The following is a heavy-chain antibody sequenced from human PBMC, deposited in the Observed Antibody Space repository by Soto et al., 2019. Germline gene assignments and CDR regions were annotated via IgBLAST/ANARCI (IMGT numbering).Heavy chain of an antibody. J-gene: IGHJ6*02. D-gene: IGHD2-2*02. Sequence: GGSLRLSCAASGFTFSSYAMHWVRQAPGKGLEWVAVISYDGSNKYYADSVKGRFTISRDNSKNTLYLQMNSLRAEDTAVYYCAREELCSSTSCYTGYFYYYGMDVWGQGTTVTVSS. CDR2: ISYDGSNK. CDR3: AREELCSSTSCYTGYFYYYGMDV. CDR1: GFTFSSYA. V-gene: IGHV3-30-3*01.